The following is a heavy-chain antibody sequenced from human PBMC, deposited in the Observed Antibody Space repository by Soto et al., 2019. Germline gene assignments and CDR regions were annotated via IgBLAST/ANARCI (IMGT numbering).Heavy chain of an antibody. CDR2: VTYVGSNK. CDR1: GFSFRSYA. CDR3: ARDLSQVDP. V-gene: IGHV3-30-3*01. J-gene: IGHJ5*02. Sequence: QAQLVESGGGVVQPGRSLRLSCAASGFSFRSYAMHWVRQAPGKGLEWVAAVTYVGSNKYYADSVKGRFTISRENPKNSVYLQINSLKTEDTAVYYCARDLSQVDPWGQGTLVTVSS.